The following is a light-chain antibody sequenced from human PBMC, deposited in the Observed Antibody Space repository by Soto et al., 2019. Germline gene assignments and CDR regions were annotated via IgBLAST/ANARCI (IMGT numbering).Light chain of an antibody. Sequence: DIQMTQSPSTLSASVGDRVTITCRVSQSINTWLAWYQQKPGKAPKLLIYRASTLESGVPSRFSGSGSGTEFTLTISSLQPDDFSTYDCQHYNTYSGTFGPGTKVDI. J-gene: IGKJ3*01. V-gene: IGKV1-5*03. CDR1: QSINTW. CDR3: QHYNTYSGT. CDR2: RAS.